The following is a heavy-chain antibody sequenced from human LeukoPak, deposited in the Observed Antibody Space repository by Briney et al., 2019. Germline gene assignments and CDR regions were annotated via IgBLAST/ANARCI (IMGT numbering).Heavy chain of an antibody. V-gene: IGHV3-21*01. CDR3: ARDHSKNRGYYYYGMDV. CDR1: GFTFSSYS. Sequence: RAGGSLRLSCAASGFTFSSYSMNWVRQAPGKGLEWVSSISSSSSYIYYADSVKGRFTISRDNAKNSLYLQMNSLRAEDTAVYYCARDHSKNRGYYYYGMDVWGQGTTVTVSS. J-gene: IGHJ6*02. CDR2: ISSSSSYI. D-gene: IGHD1/OR15-1a*01.